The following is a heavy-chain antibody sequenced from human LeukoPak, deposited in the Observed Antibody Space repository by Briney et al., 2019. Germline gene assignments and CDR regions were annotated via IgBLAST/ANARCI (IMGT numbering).Heavy chain of an antibody. V-gene: IGHV3-23*01. D-gene: IGHD3-10*01. CDR1: GFTFSSYA. J-gene: IGHJ6*03. CDR2: ISGSGGST. Sequence: GGSLRLSCAASGFTFSSYAMSWVRQAPGKGLEWVSAISGSGGSTYYADSVKGRFTISRDNSKNTLYLQMNSLRAEDTAVYYCAKRVRGSGSYYYYYYMDVWGKGTTVTVSS. CDR3: AKRVRGSGSYYYYYYMDV.